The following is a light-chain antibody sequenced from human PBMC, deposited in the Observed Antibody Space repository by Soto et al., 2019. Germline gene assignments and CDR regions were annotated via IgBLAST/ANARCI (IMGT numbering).Light chain of an antibody. CDR1: QSVGSY. CDR3: LQRSIGFS. V-gene: IGKV3-11*01. Sequence: EIALTQSPATLSLSPGERATLSCRASQSVGSYLAWYQQKPGQAPRLLIYGASNRAPGIPARFSGSGSGTDFTLTISSLEPEDFAVYHCLQRSIGFSFGPGTKVDIK. J-gene: IGKJ3*01. CDR2: GAS.